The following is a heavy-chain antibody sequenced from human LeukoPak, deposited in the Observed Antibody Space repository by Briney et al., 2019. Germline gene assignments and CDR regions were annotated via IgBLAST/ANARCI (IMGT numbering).Heavy chain of an antibody. CDR1: GFTFSTYS. Sequence: PGGSLRLSCAASGFTFSTYSMNWVRQAPGKGLEWVSSISSSSSYISYADSVKGRFTISRDNAKNSLYLQMNSLRAEDTALYHCARNNGMDVWGQGTTVIVSS. CDR3: ARNNGMDV. J-gene: IGHJ6*02. CDR2: ISSSSSYI. V-gene: IGHV3-21*04.